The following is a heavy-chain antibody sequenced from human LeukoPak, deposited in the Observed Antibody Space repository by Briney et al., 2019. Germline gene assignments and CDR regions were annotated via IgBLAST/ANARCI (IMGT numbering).Heavy chain of an antibody. V-gene: IGHV3-21*01. CDR2: ISSTSTYI. CDR1: GFPFSTYS. J-gene: IGHJ4*02. CDR3: ARGDILIVPATISVD. Sequence: GGSLRLSCVASGFPFSTYSMNWVRQAPGKGLEWVSSISSTSTYIYYADSVKGRFTISRDNAKNSLYLQMNSLRAGDTAVYYCARGDILIVPATISVDWGPGTLVTVSS. D-gene: IGHD2-2*01.